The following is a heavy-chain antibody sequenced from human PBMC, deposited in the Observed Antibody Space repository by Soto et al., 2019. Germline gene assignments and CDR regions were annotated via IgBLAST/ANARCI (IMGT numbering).Heavy chain of an antibody. CDR3: AKDTYDFWSGYYTPTFDY. Sequence: SCKASGYTFTSYYMHWVRQAPGKGLEWVSAISGSGGSTYYADSVKGRFTISRDNSKNTLYLQMNSLRAEDTAVYYCAKDTYDFWSGYYTPTFDYWGQGTLVTVSS. J-gene: IGHJ4*02. CDR2: ISGSGGST. D-gene: IGHD3-3*01. V-gene: IGHV3-23*01. CDR1: GYTFTSYY.